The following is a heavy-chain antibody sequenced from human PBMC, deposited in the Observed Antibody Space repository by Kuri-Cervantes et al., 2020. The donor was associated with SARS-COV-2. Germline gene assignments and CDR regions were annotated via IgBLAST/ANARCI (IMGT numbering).Heavy chain of an antibody. Sequence: GGSLRLSCAASGFTFSSYAMHWVRQAPGKGLEWVAVIWYDGSNKYYADSVKGRFTISRDNSKNTLYLQMNSLRAEDTAVYYCASQLRHGAAPYYYYGMDVWGQGTTVTVSS. J-gene: IGHJ6*02. CDR1: GFTFSSYA. CDR3: ASQLRHGAAPYYYYGMDV. CDR2: IWYDGSNK. V-gene: IGHV3-33*08. D-gene: IGHD4-17*01.